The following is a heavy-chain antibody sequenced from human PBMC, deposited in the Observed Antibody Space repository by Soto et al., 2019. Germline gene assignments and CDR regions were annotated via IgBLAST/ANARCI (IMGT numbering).Heavy chain of an antibody. CDR3: ARDERSGNHYTNWFDP. CDR1: GFTLSSYW. V-gene: IGHV3-7*01. D-gene: IGHD1-26*01. Sequence: PGGSLRLSCAASGFTLSSYWMRWVSQAPGKGLEWVATIKYDGSEKHYADSVKGQFTISRDNAENSLFLEMNSLGAEYTAVYICARDERSGNHYTNWFDPWGQGTLVTVSS. J-gene: IGHJ5*02. CDR2: IKYDGSEK.